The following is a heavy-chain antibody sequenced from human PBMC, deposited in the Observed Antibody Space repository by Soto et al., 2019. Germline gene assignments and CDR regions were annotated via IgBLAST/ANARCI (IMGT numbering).Heavy chain of an antibody. CDR1: GFTFSTYN. CDR2: ISSGATYR. V-gene: IGHV3-21*01. CDR3: ARGWGTTVVTLDAFDI. Sequence: GGSLRLSCAASGFTFSTYNMNWVRQAPGKGLERVSSISSGATYRYYPDSVKGRFTVSRDNPNNSLYLQMNSLRGEDTAVYYCARGWGTTVVTLDAFDIWGQGTMVTVSS. J-gene: IGHJ3*02. D-gene: IGHD2-21*02.